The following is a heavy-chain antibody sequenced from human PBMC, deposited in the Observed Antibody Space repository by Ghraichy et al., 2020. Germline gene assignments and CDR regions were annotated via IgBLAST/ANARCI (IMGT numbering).Heavy chain of an antibody. V-gene: IGHV1-24*01. Sequence: ASVKVSCKVSGYTLTELSMHWVRQAPGKGLEWMGGFDPEDGETIYAQKFQGRVTMTEDTSTDTAYMELSSLRSEDTAVYYCATISYDFWSGSDPAYYFDYWGQGTPVTVSS. CDR3: ATISYDFWSGSDPAYYFDY. CDR1: GYTLTELS. J-gene: IGHJ4*02. CDR2: FDPEDGET. D-gene: IGHD3-3*01.